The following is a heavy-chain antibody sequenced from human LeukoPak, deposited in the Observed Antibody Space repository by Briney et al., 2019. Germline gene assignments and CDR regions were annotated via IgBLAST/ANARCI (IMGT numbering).Heavy chain of an antibody. CDR1: GGTFSSYA. CDR2: IIPILGIA. Sequence: GASVTVSCKASGGTFSSYAISWVRQAPGQGLEWMGRIIPILGIANYAQKFQGRVTITADKSTSTAYMELSSLRSEDTAVYYCASEIVGATQAGIPLYSYGMDVWGQGTTVTVSS. CDR3: ASEIVGATQAGIPLYSYGMDV. J-gene: IGHJ6*02. D-gene: IGHD1-26*01. V-gene: IGHV1-69*04.